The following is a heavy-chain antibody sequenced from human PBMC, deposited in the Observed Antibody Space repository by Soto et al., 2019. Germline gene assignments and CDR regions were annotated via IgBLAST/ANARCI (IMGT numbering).Heavy chain of an antibody. CDR2: ISNDGSDK. J-gene: IGHJ6*02. D-gene: IGHD6-13*01. CDR3: AKNQADSSSWYYHGMDV. Sequence: QVQLVESGGSVVQPGRALRLSCAASGLTFSSYGMHWVRQAPGKGLEWVAFISNDGSDKYYADSVKGRFTISRDNSKNTLYLQMNSLRAEDTAVYYCAKNQADSSSWYYHGMDVWGQGTMVTVSS. V-gene: IGHV3-30*18. CDR1: GLTFSSYG.